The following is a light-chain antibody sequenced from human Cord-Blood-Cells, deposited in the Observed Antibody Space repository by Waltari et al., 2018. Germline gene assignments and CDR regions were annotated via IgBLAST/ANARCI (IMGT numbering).Light chain of an antibody. J-gene: IGLJ3*02. CDR1: SSDVGGYNY. V-gene: IGLV2-11*01. Sequence: QSALTQPRSVSGSPGQSVTISCTGTSSDVGGYNYVSWYQQHPGKAPKLMIYDVSKRRSGVPDRFSGSKSGNTASLTISGLQAEDEADYYCCSYAGSYTPWVFGGGTKLTVL. CDR2: DVS. CDR3: CSYAGSYTPWV.